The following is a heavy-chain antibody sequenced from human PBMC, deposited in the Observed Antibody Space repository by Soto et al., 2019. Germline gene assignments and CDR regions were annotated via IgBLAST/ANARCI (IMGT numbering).Heavy chain of an antibody. D-gene: IGHD3-10*01. CDR1: GGSISSGAYY. V-gene: IGHV4-31*03. CDR2: IYYSGST. J-gene: IGHJ5*02. CDR3: ARHVWVGYSGSGSQGYNWFDP. Sequence: SETLSLTCTVSGGSISSGAYYWSWIRQHPGKGLEWIGYIYYSGSTSYNPSLKSRVTISVDTSKNQFSLKLSSMTAADTAVYYCARHVWVGYSGSGSQGYNWFDPWGQGTLVTVSS.